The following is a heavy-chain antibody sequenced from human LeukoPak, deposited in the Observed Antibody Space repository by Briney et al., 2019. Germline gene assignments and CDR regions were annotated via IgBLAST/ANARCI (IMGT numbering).Heavy chain of an antibody. J-gene: IGHJ4*02. Sequence: SQTLSLTCTVSGGSISSGGYYWSWIRQHPGKGLGWIGYIYYSGSTYYNPSLKSRVTISVDTSKNQFSLKLSSVTAADTAVYYCARMDRSIFGVVIIDYWGQGTLVTVSS. CDR1: GGSISSGGYY. V-gene: IGHV4-31*03. D-gene: IGHD3-3*01. CDR3: ARMDRSIFGVVIIDY. CDR2: IYYSGST.